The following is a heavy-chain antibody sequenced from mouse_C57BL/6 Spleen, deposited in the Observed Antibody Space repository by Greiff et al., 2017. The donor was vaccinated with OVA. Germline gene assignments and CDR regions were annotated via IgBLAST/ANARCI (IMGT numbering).Heavy chain of an antibody. CDR3: ARYDYDGPYYFDY. D-gene: IGHD2-4*01. CDR1: GYTFTDYY. V-gene: IGHV1-19*01. Sequence: VQLKQSGPVLVKPGASVKMSCKASGYTFTDYYMNWVKQSHGKSLEWIGVINPYNGGTSYNQKFKGKATLTVDKSSSTAYMELNSLTSEDSAVYYCARYDYDGPYYFDYWGQGTTLTVSS. CDR2: INPYNGGT. J-gene: IGHJ2*01.